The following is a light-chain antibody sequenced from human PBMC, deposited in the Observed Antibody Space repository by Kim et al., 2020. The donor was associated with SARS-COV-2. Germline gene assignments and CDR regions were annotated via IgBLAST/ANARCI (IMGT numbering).Light chain of an antibody. CDR3: SSYAGSTSYV. V-gene: IGLV2-8*01. CDR2: EVN. J-gene: IGLJ1*01. CDR1: SSDVGGYNY. Sequence: GQSVTISCTGTSSDVGGYNYVSWYQQYPGKAPKLMIYEVNKRPSGVPDRFSGSKSGNTASLTVSGLQAEDEADYYCSSYAGSTSYVFGTGTKVTVL.